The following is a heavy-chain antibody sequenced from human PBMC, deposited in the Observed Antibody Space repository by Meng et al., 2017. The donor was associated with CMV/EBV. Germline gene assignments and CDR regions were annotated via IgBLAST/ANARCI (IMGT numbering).Heavy chain of an antibody. V-gene: IGHV4-4*02. J-gene: IGHJ2*01. CDR1: GGSISSSNW. Sequence: SETLSLTCAVSGGSISSSNWWCWVRQPPGKGLEWIGEIYHSGSTNYNPSLKSRVTISVDKSKNQFSLKLSSVTAADTAVYYCARGAGIAAAGRYWYFDLWGRGTLVTVSS. CDR2: IYHSGST. D-gene: IGHD6-13*01. CDR3: ARGAGIAAAGRYWYFDL.